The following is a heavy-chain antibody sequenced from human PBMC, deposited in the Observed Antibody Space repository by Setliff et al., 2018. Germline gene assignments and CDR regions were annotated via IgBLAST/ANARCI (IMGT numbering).Heavy chain of an antibody. CDR1: GYNFITLG. Sequence: GASVKVSCKTSGYNFITLGINWVRQAPGQGLEWVGWISPYSGKTDYAQKFQGRVIMTIDSSTTTAYMELKNLRSDDTAVFYCAREVVVVKSAINYYYYMDVWGKGTTVTVSS. D-gene: IGHD2-2*01. V-gene: IGHV1-18*01. CDR2: ISPYSGKT. CDR3: AREVVVVKSAINYYYYMDV. J-gene: IGHJ6*03.